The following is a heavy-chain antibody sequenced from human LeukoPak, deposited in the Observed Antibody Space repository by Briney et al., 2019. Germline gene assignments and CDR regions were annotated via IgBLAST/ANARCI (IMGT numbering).Heavy chain of an antibody. CDR1: GFTVEDYA. CDR2: ISGNGNNI. D-gene: IGHD3-3*01. CDR3: AKDLPQYYDFWSGYYGGFDY. Sequence: GGSLRLSCAASGFTVEDYAMHWVRQGPGKGLEWVSLISGNGNNIYYADSVKGRFTISRDNSKNSLYLQMNSLRTEDTALYYCAKDLPQYYDFWSGYYGGFDYWGQGTLVTVSS. V-gene: IGHV3-43*02. J-gene: IGHJ4*02.